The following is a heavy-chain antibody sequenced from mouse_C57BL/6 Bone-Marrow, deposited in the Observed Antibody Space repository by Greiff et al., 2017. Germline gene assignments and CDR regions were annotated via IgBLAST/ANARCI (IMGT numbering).Heavy chain of an antibody. Sequence: VQLQQSGAELVRPGSSVKLSCKASGYTFTSYWMDWVKQRPGQGLEWIGNIYPSDSETHYNQKFKDKATLTVDKSSSTAYMQLSSLTSEDAAVYYCARSDGPHGDYFDYWGQGTTLTVSS. D-gene: IGHD2-3*01. CDR3: ARSDGPHGDYFDY. CDR2: IYPSDSET. V-gene: IGHV1-61*01. J-gene: IGHJ2*01. CDR1: GYTFTSYW.